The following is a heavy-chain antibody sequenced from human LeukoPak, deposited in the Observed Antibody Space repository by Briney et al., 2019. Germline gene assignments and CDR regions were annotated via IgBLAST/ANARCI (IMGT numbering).Heavy chain of an antibody. CDR3: AKDPSGDSFGSYGLDV. D-gene: IGHD5-18*01. CDR2: ISYDGSNK. Sequence: PGGSLRLSCAASGFTLSSYDMHWVRQAPGKGLEWVAVISYDGSNKYYAASVKGQFTISRDNSKNTLYLQMNSRRPEDTAVYYCAKDPSGDSFGSYGLDVWGQGTTVTVSS. V-gene: IGHV3-30*18. J-gene: IGHJ6*02. CDR1: GFTLSSYD.